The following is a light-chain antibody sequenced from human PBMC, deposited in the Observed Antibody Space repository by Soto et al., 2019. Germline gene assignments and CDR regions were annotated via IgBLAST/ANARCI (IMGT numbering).Light chain of an antibody. Sequence: DIQMTQSPSTLSASVGDRVTITCRASQSISSWLAWYQQKPGKAPKLLIYKASSLESGVPSRFSGSGSGTEFTLTISSLQPDDFATYSCQQYNSYSTFGPGTEV. CDR3: QQYNSYST. CDR2: KAS. CDR1: QSISSW. V-gene: IGKV1-5*03. J-gene: IGKJ1*01.